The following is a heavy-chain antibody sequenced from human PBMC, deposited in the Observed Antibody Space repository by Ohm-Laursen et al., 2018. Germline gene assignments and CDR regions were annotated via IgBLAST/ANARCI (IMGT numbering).Heavy chain of an antibody. V-gene: IGHV1-2*02. Sequence: ASVKVSCKASGYTFTGYYIHWVRQAPGQGLEWMGWINANSGGTNYARKFQDRVTMTRNTSINTAYMELSSLRSEDTAVYYCARMGPQQPHWYFDLWGRGTLVTVSS. J-gene: IGHJ2*01. CDR1: GYTFTGYY. CDR3: ARMGPQQPHWYFDL. D-gene: IGHD1/OR15-1a*01. CDR2: INANSGGT.